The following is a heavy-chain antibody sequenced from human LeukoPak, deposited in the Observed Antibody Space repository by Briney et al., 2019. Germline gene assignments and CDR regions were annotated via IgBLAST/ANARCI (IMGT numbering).Heavy chain of an antibody. V-gene: IGHV3-30*18. CDR3: AKVAYYYDSSGPLDY. Sequence: GGSLRLSCAASGFTFSSYGMHWVRQAPGKGLEWVAVISYDGSNKYYADSVKGRFTISRDNSKNTLYLQMNSLRAEDTAVYYCAKVAYYYDSSGPLDYWGQGTLVTVSS. CDR2: ISYDGSNK. CDR1: GFTFSSYG. D-gene: IGHD3-22*01. J-gene: IGHJ4*02.